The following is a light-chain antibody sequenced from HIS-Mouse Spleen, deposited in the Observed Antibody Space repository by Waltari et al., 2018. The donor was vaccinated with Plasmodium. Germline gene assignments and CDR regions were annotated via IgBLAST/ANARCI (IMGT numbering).Light chain of an antibody. Sequence: SYELTQPPSVSVSPGQTASITCSGDTLGDKYACWHQQKPGQSPVLVIYQDSKRPSGVPERFTGSNSGNTATLTISGTQAMEEADYYCQAWDSSTVVFGGGTKLTVL. V-gene: IGLV3-1*01. CDR1: TLGDKY. CDR2: QDS. J-gene: IGLJ2*01. CDR3: QAWDSSTVV.